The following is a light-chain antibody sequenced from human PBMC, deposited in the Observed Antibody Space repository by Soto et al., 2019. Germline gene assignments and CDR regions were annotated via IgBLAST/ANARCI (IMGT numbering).Light chain of an antibody. CDR2: EVS. V-gene: IGLV2-8*01. CDR1: SSDVGGYNY. CDR3: SSYAGSNNFDVV. J-gene: IGLJ2*01. Sequence: QSVLTQPPSASGSPGQSVTISCTGTSSDVGGYNYVSWYQRHPGKAPKLMIYEVSKRPSGVPDRFSGSKSGNTASLTVSGLQAEDEADYYCSSYAGSNNFDVVFGGGTKLTVL.